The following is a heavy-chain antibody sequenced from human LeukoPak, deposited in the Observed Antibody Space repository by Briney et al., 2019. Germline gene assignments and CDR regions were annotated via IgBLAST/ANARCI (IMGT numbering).Heavy chain of an antibody. J-gene: IGHJ4*02. CDR3: ARDDADSSSWYEGVFDY. CDR1: GFTFSSYS. V-gene: IGHV3-21*01. Sequence: GGSLRLSCAASGFTFSSYSMNWVRQAPGKGLEWVSSISSSSSYIYYADSVKGRFTISRDNAKNSLYLQMNSLRAEDTAVYYCARDDADSSSWYEGVFDYWGQGTLVTVSS. D-gene: IGHD6-13*01. CDR2: ISSSSSYI.